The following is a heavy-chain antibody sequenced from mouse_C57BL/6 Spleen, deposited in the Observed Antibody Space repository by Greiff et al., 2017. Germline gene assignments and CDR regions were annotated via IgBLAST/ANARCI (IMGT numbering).Heavy chain of an antibody. CDR1: GYAFRSSW. V-gene: IGHV1-82*01. CDR3: ARRSPGDY. J-gene: IGHJ2*01. Sequence: VQLQQSGPALVKPGASVKISCKASGYAFRSSWMNWVKQRPGKGLEWIGRIYPGDGDTNYKGRFKGKAKLTADQSSSTAYTELSGLTAEDSAVYVCARRSPGDYWGQGTTLTVSS. CDR2: IYPGDGDT.